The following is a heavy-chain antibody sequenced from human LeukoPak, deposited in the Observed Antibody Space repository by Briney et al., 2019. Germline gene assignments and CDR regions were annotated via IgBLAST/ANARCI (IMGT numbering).Heavy chain of an antibody. D-gene: IGHD1-26*01. Sequence: GGSLRLSCAASGFTFSSYAMSWVRQAPGRGLEWVSAISGSGGSTYYADSVKGRFTISRDNSKNTLYLQMNSLRAEDTAVYYCAKEVGGSYGRFDALDIWGQGTMVTVSS. J-gene: IGHJ3*02. V-gene: IGHV3-23*01. CDR1: GFTFSSYA. CDR3: AKEVGGSYGRFDALDI. CDR2: ISGSGGST.